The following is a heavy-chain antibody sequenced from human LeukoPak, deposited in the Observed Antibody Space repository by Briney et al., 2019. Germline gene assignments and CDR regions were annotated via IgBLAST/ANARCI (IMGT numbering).Heavy chain of an antibody. CDR3: ARVNTMVRGVKASDAFDI. CDR1: GFTFSSYG. CDR2: ISGSGGST. V-gene: IGHV3-23*01. Sequence: GGSLRLSCAASGFTFSSYGMSWVRQAPGKGLEWVSAISGSGGSTYYADSVKGRFTISRDNSKNTLYLQMNSLRAEDTAVYYCARVNTMVRGVKASDAFDIWGQGTMVTVSS. J-gene: IGHJ3*02. D-gene: IGHD3-10*01.